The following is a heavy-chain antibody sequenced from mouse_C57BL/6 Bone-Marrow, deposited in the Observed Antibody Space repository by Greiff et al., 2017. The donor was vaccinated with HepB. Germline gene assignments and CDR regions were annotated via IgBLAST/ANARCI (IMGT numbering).Heavy chain of an antibody. CDR1: GFTFSSYA. V-gene: IGHV5-4*01. CDR3: ARDHGGYFDY. J-gene: IGHJ2*01. CDR2: ISDGGSYT. Sequence: EVQLVESGGGLVKPGGSLKLSCAASGFTFSSYAMSWVRQTPEKRLEWVATISDGGSYTYYPANVKGRFTISRDNAKNNLDLQMSHLKSEDTAMYYCARDHGGYFDYWGQGTTLTVSS.